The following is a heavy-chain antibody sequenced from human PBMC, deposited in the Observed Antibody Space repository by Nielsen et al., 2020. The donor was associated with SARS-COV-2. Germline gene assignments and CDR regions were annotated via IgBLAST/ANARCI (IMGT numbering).Heavy chain of an antibody. D-gene: IGHD3-16*01. Sequence: SQTLSLTCAVYGGSFSGYYWSWIRQPPGKGLEWIGEINHSGSTNYNPSLKSRVTISVDTSKNQFSLKLSSVTAADTAVYYCAGGRDSTFGYYYYGMDDWGQGTTVTVSS. CDR2: INHSGST. CDR1: GGSFSGYY. V-gene: IGHV4-34*01. CDR3: AGGRDSTFGYYYYGMDD. J-gene: IGHJ6*02.